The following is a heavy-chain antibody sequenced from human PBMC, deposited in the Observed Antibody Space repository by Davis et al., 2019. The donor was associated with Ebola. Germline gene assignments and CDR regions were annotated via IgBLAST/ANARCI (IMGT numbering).Heavy chain of an antibody. Sequence: SETLSLTCTVSGGSVSSGSYYWSWIRQPPEKGLEWVGYIYYSGSTNYNPSLKSRVTISVDTSKNQFSLKLSSVTAADTAVYYCARHLRRGSYSGWFDPWGQGTLVTVSS. J-gene: IGHJ5*02. CDR2: IYYSGST. CDR3: ARHLRRGSYSGWFDP. V-gene: IGHV4-61*01. CDR1: GGSVSSGSYY. D-gene: IGHD1-26*01.